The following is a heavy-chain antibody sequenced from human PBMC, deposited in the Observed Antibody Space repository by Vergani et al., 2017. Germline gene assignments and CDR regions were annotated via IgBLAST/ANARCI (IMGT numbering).Heavy chain of an antibody. CDR1: VFTFSNAW. V-gene: IGHV3-73*01. Sequence: EVQLVDSGGGLVKPGWSLRLSCAASVFTFSNAWMSWVRQASGKGLEWVGRIRSKANSYATEYDASVKGRCTISRDDSKNTAYLQMNSLKTEDTAVYYCTNSSWYVWGQGTLVTVSS. CDR2: IRSKANSYAT. CDR3: TNSSWYV. D-gene: IGHD6-13*01. J-gene: IGHJ4*02.